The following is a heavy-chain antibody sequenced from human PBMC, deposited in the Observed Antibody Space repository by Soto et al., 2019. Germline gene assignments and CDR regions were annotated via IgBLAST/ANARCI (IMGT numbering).Heavy chain of an antibody. CDR2: IKQDGSEK. CDR1: TFNISG. J-gene: IGHJ4*02. Sequence: TFNISGVGGFLKKPGKGLKWVANIKQDGSEKYYVDSVKGRFTISRDTAKNSLYLQMNSLRAEDTAVYYCARARGRGIVLVPAAMCYFDYWGQGTLLTVSS. CDR3: ARARGRGIVLVPAAMCYFDY. V-gene: IGHV3-7*01. D-gene: IGHD2-2*01.